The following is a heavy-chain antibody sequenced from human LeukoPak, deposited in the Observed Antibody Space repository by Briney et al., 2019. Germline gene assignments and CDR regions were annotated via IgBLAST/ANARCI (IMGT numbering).Heavy chain of an antibody. V-gene: IGHV3-30*18. CDR2: ISYDGSNI. CDR1: GFTFSSYG. CDR3: AKTESVYYGSGSYYNGFDY. D-gene: IGHD3-10*01. Sequence: PGGSLRLSCAASGFTFSSYGMHWVRQAPGKGLEWVAVISYDGSNIYYADSVKGRFTISRDNSKNTLYLQMNSLRAEDTAVYYCAKTESVYYGSGSYYNGFDYWGQGTLVTVSS. J-gene: IGHJ4*02.